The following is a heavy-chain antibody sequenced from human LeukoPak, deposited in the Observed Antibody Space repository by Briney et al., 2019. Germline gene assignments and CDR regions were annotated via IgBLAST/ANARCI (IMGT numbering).Heavy chain of an antibody. CDR1: GFSFSSYG. D-gene: IGHD3-22*01. CDR2: IRSDGSNK. Sequence: PGGSLRLSCAGSGFSFSSYGMHWVRQAPGKGLEWMAFIRSDGSNKYYADSVKGRFTISRDNSKNTLYLQMNSLRAEDTAVYYCAKDYYDSSGYYYFDYWGQGTLVTVSS. J-gene: IGHJ4*02. CDR3: AKDYYDSSGYYYFDY. V-gene: IGHV3-30*02.